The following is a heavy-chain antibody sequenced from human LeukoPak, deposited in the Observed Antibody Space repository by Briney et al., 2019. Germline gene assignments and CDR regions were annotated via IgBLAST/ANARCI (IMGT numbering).Heavy chain of an antibody. D-gene: IGHD3-10*01. CDR3: ARGGVRGVISGY. Sequence: LSLTCAVYGGSFSGYYWSWIRQPPGKGLEWVSYISSSSSTIYYADSVKGRFTISRDNAKNSLYLQMNSLRDEDTAVYYCARGGVRGVISGYWGQGTLVTVSS. CDR2: ISSSSSTI. J-gene: IGHJ4*02. V-gene: IGHV3-11*04. CDR1: GGSFSGYY.